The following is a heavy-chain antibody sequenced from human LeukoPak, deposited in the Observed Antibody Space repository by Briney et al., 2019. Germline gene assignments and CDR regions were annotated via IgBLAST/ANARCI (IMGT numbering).Heavy chain of an antibody. D-gene: IGHD2-15*01. Sequence: ASVKVSCKASGYTFTSYDINWVRQATGQGLEWMGWMNPNSGNTGYAQKFQGRVTMTRNTSISTAYMELSSLRSEDTAVYYYAREAATSYYYYGMDVWGQGTTVTVSS. V-gene: IGHV1-8*01. J-gene: IGHJ6*02. CDR2: MNPNSGNT. CDR3: AREAATSYYYYGMDV. CDR1: GYTFTSYD.